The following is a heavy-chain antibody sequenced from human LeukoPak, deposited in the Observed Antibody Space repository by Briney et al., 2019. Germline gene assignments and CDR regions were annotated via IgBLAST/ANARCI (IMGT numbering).Heavy chain of an antibody. D-gene: IGHD1-7*01. J-gene: IGHJ3*02. CDR3: AVPDSTASVVELPKVDNAFDI. Sequence: SETLSLTCTVSGRSLRRSSYYWGWSRQPPGKGLEWIGSLYYSGSTYYNPSPKSRVTISVDTSKNQFSLKLSSVTAADTAVYYCAVPDSTASVVELPKVDNAFDIWGQGTMVTVSS. CDR2: LYYSGST. CDR1: GRSLRRSSYY. V-gene: IGHV4-39*01.